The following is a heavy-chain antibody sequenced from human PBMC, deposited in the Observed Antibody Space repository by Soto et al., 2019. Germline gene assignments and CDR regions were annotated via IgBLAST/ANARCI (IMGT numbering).Heavy chain of an antibody. Sequence: KPAETLSLTCTVSGGSISSGDYYWSWIRQHPGKGLEWIGYIYYSGSTYYNPSLKSRVTISLDTSKDQFSLKLSSVTAADTAVYYCARGGSSIAARRFDYWGQGTLVTVSS. CDR1: GGSISSGDYY. J-gene: IGHJ4*02. V-gene: IGHV4-30-4*01. CDR3: ARGGSSIAARRFDY. CDR2: IYYSGST. D-gene: IGHD6-6*01.